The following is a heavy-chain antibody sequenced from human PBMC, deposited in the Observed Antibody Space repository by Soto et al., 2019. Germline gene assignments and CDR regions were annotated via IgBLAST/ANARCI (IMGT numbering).Heavy chain of an antibody. CDR3: ARERPRISGEVGACPFDY. J-gene: IGHJ4*02. Sequence: SVKVSCKASGGTSSSYAISWVRQAPGQGLEWMGGIIPIFGTANYAQKFQGRVTITADESTSTAYMELSSLRSEDTAVYYCARERPRISGEVGACPFDYWGQGTLVTVSS. D-gene: IGHD1-26*01. CDR1: GGTSSSYA. V-gene: IGHV1-69*13. CDR2: IIPIFGTA.